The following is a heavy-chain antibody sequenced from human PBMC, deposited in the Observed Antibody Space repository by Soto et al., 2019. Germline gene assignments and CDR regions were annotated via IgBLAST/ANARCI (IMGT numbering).Heavy chain of an antibody. J-gene: IGHJ5*02. CDR1: GASIRITDYY. V-gene: IGHV4-30-4*01. D-gene: IGHD2-21*02. Sequence: SETLSLTCTVSGASIRITDYYWSWIRQAPGKGLEWIGYVYYTGSTYYNPSLMSRLTISVDTSKNQFSLKLTSVTAAETAVYYCVRTAREGAVAPHWFDRWGQGTQVTVSS. CDR3: VRTAREGAVAPHWFDR. CDR2: VYYTGST.